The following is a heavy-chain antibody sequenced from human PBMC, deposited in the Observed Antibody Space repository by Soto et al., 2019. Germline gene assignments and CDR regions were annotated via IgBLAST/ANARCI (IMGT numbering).Heavy chain of an antibody. D-gene: IGHD2-2*01. J-gene: IGHJ4*02. Sequence: ASVKVSCKASGYTFSDYYIRWVRQAPGQGLEWMGWINPNSGGIKYAPKFQGGVTMTRDTSITTAYMELSRLRSGDTAAYYCAKDTETAKPQGFDFWGQGTLVTVSS. V-gene: IGHV1-2*02. CDR3: AKDTETAKPQGFDF. CDR2: INPNSGGI. CDR1: GYTFSDYY.